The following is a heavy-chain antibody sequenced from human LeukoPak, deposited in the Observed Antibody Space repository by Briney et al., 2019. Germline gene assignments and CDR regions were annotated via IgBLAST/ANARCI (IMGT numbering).Heavy chain of an antibody. V-gene: IGHV4-39*01. D-gene: IGHD1-26*01. J-gene: IGHJ4*02. CDR2: IYDSGST. CDR3: ARAFGATDFDY. Sequence: KPSETLSLTCTVSGGSIRSSYYYWGWIRQPPGKGLEWIGSIYDSGSTYYNPSFKSRVTISVDTSKNQFSLKLNSVTAADTAVYYCARAFGATDFDYWGQGTLVTVSS. CDR1: GGSIRSSYYY.